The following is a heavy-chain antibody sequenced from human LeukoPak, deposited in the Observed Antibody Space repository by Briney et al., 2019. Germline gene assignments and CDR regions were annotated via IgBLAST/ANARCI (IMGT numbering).Heavy chain of an antibody. D-gene: IGHD4-23*01. J-gene: IGHJ4*02. CDR1: GGSISSYY. V-gene: IGHV4-59*01. Sequence: PSETLSLTCTVSGGSISSYYWSWIRQPPGKGLEWIGYIYYSGYTNYNPSLKSRVTISVDTSKNQFSLKLSSVTAADTAVYYCARVGGNSLIIDYWGQGTLVTVSS. CDR3: ARVGGNSLIIDY. CDR2: IYYSGYT.